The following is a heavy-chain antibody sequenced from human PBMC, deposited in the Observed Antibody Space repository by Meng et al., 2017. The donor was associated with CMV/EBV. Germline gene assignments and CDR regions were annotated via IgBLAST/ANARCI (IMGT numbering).Heavy chain of an antibody. V-gene: IGHV3-73*01. CDR2: IRSKANSYAT. J-gene: IGHJ6*02. Sequence: GGSLRLSCAASGFTFSGSAMHWVRQASGKGLEWVGRIRSKANSYATAYAASVKGRFTISRDDSKNTAYLQMNSLKTEDTAVYYCAKDKSHSVYYYYGMDVWGQGTTVTVSS. D-gene: IGHD3-10*01. CDR1: GFTFSGSA. CDR3: AKDKSHSVYYYYGMDV.